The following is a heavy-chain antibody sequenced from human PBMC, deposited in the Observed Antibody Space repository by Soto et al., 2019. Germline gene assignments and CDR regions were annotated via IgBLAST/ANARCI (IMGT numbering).Heavy chain of an antibody. CDR3: AAATGGWRSGYYIPY. Sequence: QMQLVQSGPEVKKPGTSVKVSCKASGFTFTSSAVQWVRQARGQRLEWIGWIVVGSGNTNYAQKFQERVTITRDMSTSTGSMELSSLRSEAPAVYYCAAATGGWRSGYYIPYWGQGTMVTVSS. D-gene: IGHD3-3*01. V-gene: IGHV1-58*01. CDR1: GFTFTSSA. J-gene: IGHJ4*02. CDR2: IVVGSGNT.